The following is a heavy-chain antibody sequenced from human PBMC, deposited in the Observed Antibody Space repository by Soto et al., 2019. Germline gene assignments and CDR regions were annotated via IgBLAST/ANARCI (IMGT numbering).Heavy chain of an antibody. CDR3: AKDNSYYLYDGMDV. Sequence: EVQLVESGGGLVQPGRSLRLSCAASGFSFDDYAMHWVRQTPGKGLEWVSGITWNSVIIGYADSVKGRFTISRDNSKNSLYLQMNSLRAEDTALYYCAKDNSYYLYDGMDVWGQGTTVTVSS. V-gene: IGHV3-9*01. CDR2: ITWNSVII. J-gene: IGHJ6*02. D-gene: IGHD5-18*01. CDR1: GFSFDDYA.